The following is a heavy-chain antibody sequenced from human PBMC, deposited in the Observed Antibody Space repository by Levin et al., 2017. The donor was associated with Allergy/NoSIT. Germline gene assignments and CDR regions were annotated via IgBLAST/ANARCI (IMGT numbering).Heavy chain of an antibody. V-gene: IGHV3-23*01. D-gene: IGHD3-10*01. J-gene: IGHJ4*02. CDR3: AKGSGSRDY. CDR1: GFAFSSYA. Sequence: GGSLRLSCAASGFAFSSYAMTWVRQAPGKGLEWVSIISSSGTTTYYADSVTGRFTISRDNSKNTLYLQMNSLRAEDTAIYYCAKGSGSRDYWGQGTLVTVSS. CDR2: ISSSGTTT.